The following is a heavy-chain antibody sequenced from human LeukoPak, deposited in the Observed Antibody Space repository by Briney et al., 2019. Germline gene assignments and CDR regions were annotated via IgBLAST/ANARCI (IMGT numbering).Heavy chain of an antibody. J-gene: IGHJ5*02. V-gene: IGHV4-38-2*02. CDR2: ISYDGST. CDR3: VREGPVPGIHP. CDR1: GYSITRRFA. Sequence: SETLSLTCAVSGYSITRRFARDWIGQPLGKGLEWIAAISYDGSTDYKSTLPSQLTISRDTAQNELSPRLTSVTAPDPAFYCCVREGPVPGIHPWGQGTLVTVSS.